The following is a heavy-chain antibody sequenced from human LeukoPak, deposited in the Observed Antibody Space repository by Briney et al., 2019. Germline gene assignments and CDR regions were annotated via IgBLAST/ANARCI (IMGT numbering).Heavy chain of an antibody. V-gene: IGHV4-59*01. J-gene: IGHJ6*02. Sequence: PSETLSLTCAVYGGSFSGYYWSWIRQPPGEGLEWIGYIYYSGSTNYNPSLKSRVTISVDTSKNQFSLKLSSVTAADTAVYYCARDRSPGGIAAAGTFRNYYYYGMDVWGQGTTVTVSS. CDR3: ARDRSPGGIAAAGTFRNYYYYGMDV. CDR2: IYYSGST. D-gene: IGHD6-13*01. CDR1: GGSFSGYY.